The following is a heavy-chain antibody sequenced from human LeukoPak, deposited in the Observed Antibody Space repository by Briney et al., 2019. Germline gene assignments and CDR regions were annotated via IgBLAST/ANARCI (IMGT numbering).Heavy chain of an antibody. CDR1: GGSISSSSYY. J-gene: IGHJ5*02. V-gene: IGHV4-39*01. CDR2: IYYSGSA. CDR3: ARIMRFLEWFDP. Sequence: PSETLSLTCTVSGGSISSSSYYWGWIRQPPGKGLEWIGTIYYSGSAYYNASLKSRVTISVDTSKNQFSLKLNSVTATDTAVYYCARIMRFLEWFDPWGQGTLVTVSS. D-gene: IGHD3-3*01.